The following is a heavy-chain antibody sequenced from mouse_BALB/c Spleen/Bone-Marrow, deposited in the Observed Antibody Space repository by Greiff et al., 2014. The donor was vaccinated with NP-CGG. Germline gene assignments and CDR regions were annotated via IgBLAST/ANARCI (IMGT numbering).Heavy chain of an antibody. J-gene: IGHJ4*01. V-gene: IGHV1-7*01. CDR2: INPITGYT. CDR1: GYTFTSYW. D-gene: IGHD2-4*01. CDR3: ARNYDYDGGYCAMDY. Sequence: VQLQQSGTELAKPGASVKMSCKASGYTFTSYWIHWIKQRPGQGLEWIGYINPITGYTEYNQKFEDKATLTADKSSSTAYIQLSSLTSDDSAVYYCARNYDYDGGYCAMDYWGQGTSVTVSS.